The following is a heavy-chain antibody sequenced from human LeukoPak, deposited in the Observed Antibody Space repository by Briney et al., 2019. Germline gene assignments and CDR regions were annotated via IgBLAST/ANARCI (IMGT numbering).Heavy chain of an antibody. CDR1: GGSISSGSYY. CDR2: IYTSGST. D-gene: IGHD1-26*01. J-gene: IGHJ4*02. CDR3: ARDSGTSPGRLDY. V-gene: IGHV4-61*02. Sequence: SETLSLTCTVSGGSISSGSYYWSWIRQPAGKGLEWIGRIYTSGSTNYNPSLKSRVTISVDTSKNQFSLKLSSVTAADTAVYYCARDSGTSPGRLDYWGQGTLVTVSS.